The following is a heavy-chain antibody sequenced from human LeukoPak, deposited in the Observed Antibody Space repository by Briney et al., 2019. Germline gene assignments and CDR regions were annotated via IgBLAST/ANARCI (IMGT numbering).Heavy chain of an antibody. CDR2: IYPGDSDT. CDR3: ASGRATVVVAATPFFQH. V-gene: IGHV5-51*01. CDR1: GYSFTTYW. J-gene: IGHJ1*01. Sequence: GESLKISCKGSGYSFTTYWIGWVRQMPGQGLEWIGIIYPGDSDTRYSPSFQGQVTISADKSISTAYLQWSSLKASDTAMYYCASGRATVVVAATPFFQHWGQGTLVTVSS. D-gene: IGHD2-15*01.